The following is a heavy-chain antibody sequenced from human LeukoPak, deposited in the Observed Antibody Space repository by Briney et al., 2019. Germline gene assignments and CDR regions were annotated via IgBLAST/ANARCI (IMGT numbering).Heavy chain of an antibody. D-gene: IGHD1-7*01. Sequence: GASVKVSCKASGGTFNSYAISWVRQAPGQGLEWMGGVIPIFGTTNYARKFRGRVTLTADKSTSTAYMELSSLRSEDTAVYYCAREARITGTTLGRNWFDPWGQGTLVTVSS. V-gene: IGHV1-69*06. CDR2: VIPIFGTT. CDR3: AREARITGTTLGRNWFDP. CDR1: GGTFNSYA. J-gene: IGHJ5*02.